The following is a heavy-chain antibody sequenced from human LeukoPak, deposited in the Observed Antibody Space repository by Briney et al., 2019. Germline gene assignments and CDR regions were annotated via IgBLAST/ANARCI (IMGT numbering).Heavy chain of an antibody. CDR2: ISGRGDST. D-gene: IGHD3-22*01. Sequence: GGSLRLSCAASGFPFSNFAMSWVRQAPGKGLDWVSTISGRGDSTYYADSVKGRFTISRDNSKNTLYLQINSLRAEDTAVFYCAKGYNSGYYTHDAFDVWGQGTLVTVSS. CDR1: GFPFSNFA. CDR3: AKGYNSGYYTHDAFDV. J-gene: IGHJ3*01. V-gene: IGHV3-23*01.